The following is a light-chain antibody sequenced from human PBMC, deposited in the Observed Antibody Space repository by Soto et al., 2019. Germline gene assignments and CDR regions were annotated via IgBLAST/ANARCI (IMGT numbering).Light chain of an antibody. CDR2: RAS. CDR1: QSLNSL. CDR3: QHDYIWPLT. V-gene: IGKV3-15*01. J-gene: IGKJ4*01. Sequence: EIVMTQSPATLSVSPGERATLSCRASQSLNSLLAWYQQKPGQAPRLLIYRASTRASGVPARFSGSGSGTALTLTISGLQSEDFAIYYCQHDYIWPLTFGGGTKVEIK.